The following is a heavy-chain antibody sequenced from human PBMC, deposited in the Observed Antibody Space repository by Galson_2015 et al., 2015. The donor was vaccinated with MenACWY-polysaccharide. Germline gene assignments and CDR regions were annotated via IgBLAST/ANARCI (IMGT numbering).Heavy chain of an antibody. CDR1: GFTFSSYS. J-gene: IGHJ4*02. CDR2: ISSSSSTI. V-gene: IGHV3-48*01. Sequence: SLRLSCAASGFTFSSYSMNWVRQAPGKGLEWVSFISSSSSTIYYADSVKGRFTISRDNSKNTLYLQMNSLRAEDTAVYYCAKEITIAAAGDWGQGTLVTVSS. CDR3: AKEITIAAAGD. D-gene: IGHD6-13*01.